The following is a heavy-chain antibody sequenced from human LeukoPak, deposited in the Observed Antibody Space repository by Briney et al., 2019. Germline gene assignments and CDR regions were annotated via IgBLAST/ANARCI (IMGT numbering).Heavy chain of an antibody. J-gene: IGHJ4*02. CDR3: ARGGTKVLHPYYYDSSGHNFDY. Sequence: ASVNVSCKASGYTFTSYAMNWVRQAPGQGLEWMGWINTNTGNPTYAQGFTGRFVFSLDTSVSTAYLQISSLKAEDTAVYYCARGGTKVLHPYYYDSSGHNFDYWGQGTLVTVSS. CDR2: INTNTGNP. D-gene: IGHD3-22*01. CDR1: GYTFTSYA. V-gene: IGHV7-4-1*02.